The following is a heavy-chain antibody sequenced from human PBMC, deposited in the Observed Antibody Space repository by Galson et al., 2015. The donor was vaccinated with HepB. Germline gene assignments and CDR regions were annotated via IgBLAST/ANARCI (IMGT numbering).Heavy chain of an antibody. D-gene: IGHD6-19*01. CDR3: ASEKQWLPQGVIDY. J-gene: IGHJ4*02. Sequence: SCKASGYTFTSYAMNWVRQAPGQGLEWMGWINTNTGNPTYAQGFTGRFVFSLDTSVSTAYLQISSLKAEDTAVYYCASEKQWLPQGVIDYWGQGTLVTVSS. CDR2: INTNTGNP. V-gene: IGHV7-4-1*02. CDR1: GYTFTSYA.